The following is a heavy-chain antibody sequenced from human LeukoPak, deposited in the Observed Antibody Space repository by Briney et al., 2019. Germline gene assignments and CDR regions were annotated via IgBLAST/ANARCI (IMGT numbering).Heavy chain of an antibody. J-gene: IGHJ4*02. CDR3: ARDYGSGSYFDY. D-gene: IGHD3-10*01. Sequence: SETLSLTCTVSGGSISSYYWSWIRQHPGKGLEWIGYIYYSGSTYYNPSLKSRVTISVDTSKNQFSLKLSSVTAADTAVYYCARDYGSGSYFDYWGQGTLVTVSS. V-gene: IGHV4-59*06. CDR2: IYYSGST. CDR1: GGSISSYY.